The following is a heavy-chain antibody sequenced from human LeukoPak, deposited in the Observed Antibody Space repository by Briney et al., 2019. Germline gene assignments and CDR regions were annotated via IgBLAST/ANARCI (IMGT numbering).Heavy chain of an antibody. Sequence: GSLRLFCAASGITFSSYANSWVRQAPGRGLEWVSGISGSGVYTYYADSVKGRFTISRDNSKNTLFLQLNRLRAEDTAMYYCAKAGVQLWSPAGDYWGQGTLVTVSS. CDR1: GITFSSYA. J-gene: IGHJ4*02. CDR2: ISGSGVYT. CDR3: AKAGVQLWSPAGDY. D-gene: IGHD5-18*01. V-gene: IGHV3-23*01.